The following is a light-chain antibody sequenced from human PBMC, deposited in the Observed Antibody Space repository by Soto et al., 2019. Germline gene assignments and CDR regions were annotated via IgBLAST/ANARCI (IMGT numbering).Light chain of an antibody. V-gene: IGLV2-11*01. CDR3: SSYTSSRAYV. CDR1: SSDVGAYNY. CDR2: DVS. J-gene: IGLJ1*01. Sequence: QSVLTQPRSVSGSPGQSVTMSCTGTSSDVGAYNYVSWYQQHPGKAPKLMIYDVSKRPSGVPDRFSGSKSGNTASLTISGLQAEDEADYYCSSYTSSRAYVFGIGTKVTVL.